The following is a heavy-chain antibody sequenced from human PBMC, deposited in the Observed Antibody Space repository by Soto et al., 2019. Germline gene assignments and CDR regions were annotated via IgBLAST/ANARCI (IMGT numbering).Heavy chain of an antibody. CDR2: IYYSGST. CDR1: GGSISSGGYY. Sequence: SETLSLTCTVSGGSISSGGYYWSWIRQHPGKGLEWIGYIYYSGSTYYNPSLKSRVTMSVDTSENQFPLRLSSVTAADTAVYYCARKDSGYGDYMDVWGKGTTVTVSS. V-gene: IGHV4-31*03. J-gene: IGHJ6*03. CDR3: ARKDSGYGDYMDV. D-gene: IGHD5-12*01.